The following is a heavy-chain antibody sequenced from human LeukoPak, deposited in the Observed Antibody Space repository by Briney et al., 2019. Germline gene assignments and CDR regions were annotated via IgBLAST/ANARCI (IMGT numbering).Heavy chain of an antibody. D-gene: IGHD3-22*01. J-gene: IGHJ4*02. V-gene: IGHV3-23*01. CDR1: GFTFSSYA. CDR3: AKGRPHYYDSSGYYYFDY. CDR2: ISGSGGST. Sequence: GGSLRLSCAASGFTFSSYAMTWVRQAPGKGLEWVSAISGSGGSTYYADSVKGRFTISRDNSKNTLYLQMNSLRAEDTAVYYCAKGRPHYYDSSGYYYFDYWGQGTLVTVSS.